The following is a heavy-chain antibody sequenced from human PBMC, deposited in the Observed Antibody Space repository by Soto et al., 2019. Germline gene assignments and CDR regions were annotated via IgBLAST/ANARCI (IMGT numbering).Heavy chain of an antibody. CDR2: IYPGDSDT. J-gene: IGHJ2*01. D-gene: IGHD2-21*01. CDR1: GYSFTSYW. CDR3: ARIPVATIDHCGGDCSSARYFDL. Sequence: GESLKISCKGSGYSFTSYWIGWVRQMPGKGLEWMGIIYPGDSDTRYSPSFQGQVTISADKSISTAYLQWSSLKASDTAMYYCARIPVATIDHCGGDCSSARYFDLWGRGTLVTVSS. V-gene: IGHV5-51*01.